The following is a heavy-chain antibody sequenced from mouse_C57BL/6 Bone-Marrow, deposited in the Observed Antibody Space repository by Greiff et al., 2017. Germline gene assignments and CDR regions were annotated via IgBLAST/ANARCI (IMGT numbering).Heavy chain of an antibody. CDR3: ARGDSSSFDV. V-gene: IGHV2-2*01. D-gene: IGHD3-2*02. J-gene: IGHJ1*03. Sequence: VKLQESGPGLVQPSQILSITCTVSGFSLTSYGVHWVRQSPGKGLEWLGVIWSGGSTDYNAAFISRLSISKDNSKSQVFFKMNSLQADDTAIYYCARGDSSSFDVWGTGTTVTVSS. CDR1: GFSLTSYG. CDR2: IWSGGST.